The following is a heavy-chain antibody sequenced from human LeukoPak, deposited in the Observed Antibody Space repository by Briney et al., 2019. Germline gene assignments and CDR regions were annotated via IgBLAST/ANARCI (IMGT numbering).Heavy chain of an antibody. CDR2: LWYDGRTQ. CDR3: ASPDGYTFSWYAMDV. D-gene: IGHD2-2*02. J-gene: IGHJ6*04. V-gene: IGHV3-33*01. CDR1: GFTLSSYG. Sequence: GGSLRLSCKASGFTLSSYGMHWVRQAPGKGLEWVAILWYDGRTQHYADSVKGRFTISRDNAKNTLYLQMNSLRAEDTAVYYCASPDGYTFSWYAMDVWGKGTTVAVSS.